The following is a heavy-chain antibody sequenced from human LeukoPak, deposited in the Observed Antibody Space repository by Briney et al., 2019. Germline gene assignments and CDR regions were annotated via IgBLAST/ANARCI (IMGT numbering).Heavy chain of an antibody. J-gene: IGHJ6*02. V-gene: IGHV3-21*01. CDR3: ARAVAVSVGRYYGMDV. D-gene: IGHD4-17*01. Sequence: PGGSLRLSCAASGFTFSSYAMSWVRQAPGKGLEWVSSISSSSTYIYYADSVKGRFTISRDNARNSVYLQVNSLSADDTAVYYCARAVAVSVGRYYGMDVWGQGTTVTVSS. CDR2: ISSSSTYI. CDR1: GFTFSSYA.